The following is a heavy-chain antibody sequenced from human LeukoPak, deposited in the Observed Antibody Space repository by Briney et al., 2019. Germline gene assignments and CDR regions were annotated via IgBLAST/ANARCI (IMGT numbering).Heavy chain of an antibody. Sequence: GGSLRLSCAVSGFTFSSYAMSWVRQAPGKGLEWVSYISSSGSTIYYADSVRGRFTISRDNAKNSLYLQMNSLRAEDTAVYYCARTTVYALVWDVWGKGTTVTISS. CDR3: ARTTVYALVWDV. D-gene: IGHD2-8*01. CDR2: ISSSGSTI. J-gene: IGHJ6*04. V-gene: IGHV3-48*03. CDR1: GFTFSSYA.